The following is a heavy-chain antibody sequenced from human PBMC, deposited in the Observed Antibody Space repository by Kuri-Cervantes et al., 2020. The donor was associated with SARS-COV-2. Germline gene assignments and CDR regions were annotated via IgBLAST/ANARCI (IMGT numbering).Heavy chain of an antibody. D-gene: IGHD3-22*01. J-gene: IGHJ4*02. Sequence: ESLKISCVVSGDSFSDSYWSWIRQPAGKGLEWIGRIHPSGSTNYNSSLESRVTMSIDTSKEQFSLNLSAVTAADTAVYYCAKDRYFDGRGGYYELGYWGQGVLVTVSS. CDR3: AKDRYFDGRGGYYELGY. CDR2: IHPSGST. V-gene: IGHV4-4*07. CDR1: GDSFSDSY.